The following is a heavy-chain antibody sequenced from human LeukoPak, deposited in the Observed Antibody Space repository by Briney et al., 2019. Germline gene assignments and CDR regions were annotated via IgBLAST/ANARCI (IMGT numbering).Heavy chain of an antibody. J-gene: IGHJ4*02. CDR2: IYYSGST. Sequence: SETLSLTCTVSGGSINYSYWSWIRQPPGKGLEWIGYIYYSGSTDYNPSLKSRLTISVDTSKNQFSLELSSVTAADTAVYYCARLMTLGYFAYWGQGTRVTVSS. V-gene: IGHV4-59*08. D-gene: IGHD3-16*01. CDR3: ARLMTLGYFAY. CDR1: GGSINYSY.